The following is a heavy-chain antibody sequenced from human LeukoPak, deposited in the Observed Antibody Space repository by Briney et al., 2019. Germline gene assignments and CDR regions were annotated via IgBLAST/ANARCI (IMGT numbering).Heavy chain of an antibody. CDR3: AKVIRVGGAFDI. Sequence: GGSLRLSCAASGFTFSSYGMHWVRQAPGKGLEWVAVISYDGSNKYYADSVKGRFTISRDNSKNTLYLQMNSLRAEDTAVYYCAKVIRVGGAFDIWGQGTMVTVSS. V-gene: IGHV3-30*18. CDR1: GFTFSSYG. D-gene: IGHD4-23*01. CDR2: ISYDGSNK. J-gene: IGHJ3*02.